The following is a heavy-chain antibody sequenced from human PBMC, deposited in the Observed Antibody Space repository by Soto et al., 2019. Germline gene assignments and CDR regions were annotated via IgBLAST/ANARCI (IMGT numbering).Heavy chain of an antibody. CDR2: ISYDGSNK. J-gene: IGHJ4*02. V-gene: IGHV3-30*18. D-gene: IGHD6-19*01. CDR3: AKGTKAVAGNVLGY. CDR1: GFTFSSYG. Sequence: QVQLVESGRGVVQPGRSLRLSCAASGFTFSSYGMHWVHQAPGKGLEWVAVISYDGSNKYYADSVKGRFTISRDNSKNTLYLQMNSLRAEDTAVYYCAKGTKAVAGNVLGYWGQGTLVTVSS.